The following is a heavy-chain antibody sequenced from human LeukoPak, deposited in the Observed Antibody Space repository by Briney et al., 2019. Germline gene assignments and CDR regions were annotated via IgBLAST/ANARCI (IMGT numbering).Heavy chain of an antibody. D-gene: IGHD6-6*01. CDR1: GDIVSSRSAA. Sequence: SQTLSLTCAIAGDIVSSRSAAWNWIRQSPSRGLEWLGRTYYWSKWNTDYALSVKSRITINPDTPKNQFSLQLSSVTPEDTAIYYCARAREAARLHFDSWGQGTLVTVSS. CDR2: TYYWSKWNT. J-gene: IGHJ4*02. V-gene: IGHV6-1*01. CDR3: ARAREAARLHFDS.